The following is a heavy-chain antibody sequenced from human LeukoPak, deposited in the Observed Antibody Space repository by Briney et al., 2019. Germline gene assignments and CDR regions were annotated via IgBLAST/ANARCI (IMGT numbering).Heavy chain of an antibody. CDR3: ARDGGGGGDCYYDY. CDR2: IKKDGSEK. V-gene: IGHV3-7*01. J-gene: IGHJ4*02. Sequence: GGSLRLSCAASGFNFSSYWMSWVRQAPGKGLEWVANIKKDGSEKYYVDSVKGRFTISRDNAKNSLYLQMNSLRAEDTAVYYCARDGGGGGDCYYDYWGQGTLVTVSS. D-gene: IGHD2-21*02. CDR1: GFNFSSYW.